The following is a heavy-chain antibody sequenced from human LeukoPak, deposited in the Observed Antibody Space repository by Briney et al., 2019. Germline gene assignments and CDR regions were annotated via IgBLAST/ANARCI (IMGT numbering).Heavy chain of an antibody. CDR2: TYYRSKWYN. Sequence: SQTLSLTCAISGDSVSSNSAAWNWIRQSPSRGLEWLGRTYYRSKWYNDYAVSVKSRITINPDTSKNQFSLKLSSVTAADTAVYYCARVDSGYARGYYYYMDVWGKGTTVTISS. V-gene: IGHV6-1*01. CDR3: ARVDSGYARGYYYYMDV. CDR1: GDSVSSNSAA. D-gene: IGHD5-12*01. J-gene: IGHJ6*03.